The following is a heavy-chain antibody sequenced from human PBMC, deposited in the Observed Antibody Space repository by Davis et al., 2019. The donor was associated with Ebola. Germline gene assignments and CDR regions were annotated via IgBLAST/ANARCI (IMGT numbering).Heavy chain of an antibody. CDR2: IGGDGRST. D-gene: IGHD3-9*01. CDR3: AKRGDILTTYYTANWFDS. V-gene: IGHV3-23*01. Sequence: GESLKISCAASGFAFSSFGMSWVRQAPEKGLEWASAIGGDGRSTDYADSVKGRFTISRDNSKNTLYLEMNNLRGEDTAIYYCAKRGDILTTYYTANWFDSWGQGTQVTVSS. J-gene: IGHJ5*01. CDR1: GFAFSSFG.